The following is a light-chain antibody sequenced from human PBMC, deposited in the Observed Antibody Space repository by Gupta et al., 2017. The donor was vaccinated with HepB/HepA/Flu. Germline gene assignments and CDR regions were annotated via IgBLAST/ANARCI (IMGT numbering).Light chain of an antibody. Sequence: SYELTQPPSVSVSPGQTASITCSGDKLGDKYACWYQQKPGQSPVLVIDQDSKRPSGITERVSGYTAGNTDTPTTRGNQAMDEAYSSGQAWDTRPASRVFGTGTKLTVL. J-gene: IGLJ1*01. CDR3: QAWDTRPASRV. V-gene: IGLV3-1*01. CDR1: KLGDKY. CDR2: QDS.